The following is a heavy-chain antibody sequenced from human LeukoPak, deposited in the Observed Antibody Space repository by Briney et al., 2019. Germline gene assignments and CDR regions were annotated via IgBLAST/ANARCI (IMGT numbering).Heavy chain of an antibody. D-gene: IGHD3-10*01. Sequence: GASVKVSCKVSGYTLTELSMHWVRQAPGKGLEWMGGFDPEDGETIYAQKFQGRVTMTEDTSTDTAYMELSSLRSEDTAVYYCATLRITMVRGVIITSSQYYSDYWGQGTLVTVSS. CDR1: GYTLTELS. V-gene: IGHV1-24*01. CDR3: ATLRITMVRGVIITSSQYYSDY. CDR2: FDPEDGET. J-gene: IGHJ4*02.